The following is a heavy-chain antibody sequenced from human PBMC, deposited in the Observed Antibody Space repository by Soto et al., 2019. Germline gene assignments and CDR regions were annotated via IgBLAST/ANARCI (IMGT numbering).Heavy chain of an antibody. V-gene: IGHV1-69*13. CDR3: ADSGYSYGRNYYYYGMDV. D-gene: IGHD5-18*01. J-gene: IGHJ6*02. CDR1: GGTFSNDI. Sequence: GASVKVSCKTSGGTFSNDIITWVRQAPGQGLEWMGGIIPIFGTANYAQKFQGRVTITADESTSTAYMELSSLRSEDTAVYYCADSGYSYGRNYYYYGMDVWGQGTTVTVSS. CDR2: IIPIFGTA.